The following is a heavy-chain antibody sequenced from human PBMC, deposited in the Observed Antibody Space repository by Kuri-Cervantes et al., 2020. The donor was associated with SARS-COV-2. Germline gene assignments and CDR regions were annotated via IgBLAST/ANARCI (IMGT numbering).Heavy chain of an antibody. CDR2: IYYSGST. Sequence: SETLSLTCAVSGASISSSTYYWGWIRQPPGKGLEWIGSIYYSGSTYYNPSLKSRVTISVDTSKNQFSLKLSSVTAADTAVYYCARLGYCSGGSCPYYFDYWGQGTLVTVSS. CDR1: GASISSSTYY. D-gene: IGHD2-15*01. CDR3: ARLGYCSGGSCPYYFDY. J-gene: IGHJ4*02. V-gene: IGHV4-39*07.